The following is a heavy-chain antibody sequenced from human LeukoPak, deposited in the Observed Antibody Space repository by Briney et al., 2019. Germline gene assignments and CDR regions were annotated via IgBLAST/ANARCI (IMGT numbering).Heavy chain of an antibody. CDR2: ISAYNGNT. V-gene: IGHV1-18*01. D-gene: IGHD2-21*02. CDR1: GYTFTSYG. CDR3: ARGGQTAYCGGDCYFGSDY. J-gene: IGHJ4*02. Sequence: ASVKVSCKASGYTFTSYGISWVRQAPGQGREWRGWISAYNGNTNYAQKLQGRVTMTTDTPTSTAYMELRSLRSADTPVYYCARGGQTAYCGGDCYFGSDYWGQGTLVTVSS.